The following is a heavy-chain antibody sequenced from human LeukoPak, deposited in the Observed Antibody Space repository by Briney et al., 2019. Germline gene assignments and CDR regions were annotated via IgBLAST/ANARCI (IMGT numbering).Heavy chain of an antibody. CDR2: ISRSGTAL. J-gene: IGHJ4*02. D-gene: IGHD2-15*01. V-gene: IGHV3-48*03. CDR3: AKGRPTCSGGSCYPTYNDY. CDR1: GFTFSSYE. Sequence: GGSLRLSCAASGFTFSSYEMNWVRQAPGKGLEWVAHISRSGTALYYADSVKGRFTISRDNSKNTLYLQMNSLRAEDTAVYYCAKGRPTCSGGSCYPTYNDYWGQGTLVTVSS.